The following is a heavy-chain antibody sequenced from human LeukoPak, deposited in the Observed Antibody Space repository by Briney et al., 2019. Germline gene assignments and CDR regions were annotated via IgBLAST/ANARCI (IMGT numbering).Heavy chain of an antibody. D-gene: IGHD2-2*01. J-gene: IGHJ6*02. CDR2: IYYSGST. CDR1: GGSISSSSYY. Sequence: PSETLSLTCTVSGGSISSSSYYWGWIRQPPGKGLEWIGSIYYSGSTNYNPSLKSRVTISVDTSKNQFSLKLSSVTAADTAVYYCARGRCSSTSCYLSHYYYGMDVWGQGTTVTVPS. CDR3: ARGRCSSTSCYLSHYYYGMDV. V-gene: IGHV4-39*07.